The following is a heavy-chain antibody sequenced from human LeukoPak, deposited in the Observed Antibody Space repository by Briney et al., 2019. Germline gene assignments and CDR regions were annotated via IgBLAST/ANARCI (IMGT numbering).Heavy chain of an antibody. CDR1: GFTFSSYW. CDR2: IKQDGSEK. D-gene: IGHD3-10*01. Sequence: PGGSLRLSGAASGFTFSSYWMSWVRQAPGKGLEWVANIKQDGSEKYYVDSVKGRFTISRDSAKNSLYLQMNSLRAEDTAVCYCVREPGSAAFDIWGQGTMVTVSS. CDR3: VREPGSAAFDI. V-gene: IGHV3-7*01. J-gene: IGHJ3*02.